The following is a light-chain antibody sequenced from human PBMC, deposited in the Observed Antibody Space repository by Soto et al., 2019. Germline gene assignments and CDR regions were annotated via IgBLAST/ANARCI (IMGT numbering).Light chain of an antibody. CDR3: SSYTSGSTRV. V-gene: IGLV2-14*01. J-gene: IGLJ3*02. CDR2: EVS. Sequence: QSVLTQPASVSGSPGQSITISCTGTSSDVGGYNYVSWYQQHPGKAPKLMIYEVSNRPSGVSNRFSGSKSGNTASLTISGLQAADEADYYCSSYTSGSTRVFGGGTKVTVL. CDR1: SSDVGGYNY.